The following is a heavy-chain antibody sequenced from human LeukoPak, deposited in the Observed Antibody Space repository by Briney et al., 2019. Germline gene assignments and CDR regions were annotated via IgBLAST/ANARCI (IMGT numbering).Heavy chain of an antibody. Sequence: ASVKVSCKASGGTFGSYAISWVRQAPGQGLEWMGGITPIFGTANYAQKFQGRVTITADKSTSTAYMELSSLRSEDTAVYYCARGLGYCSGGSCPPNFDYWGQGTLVTVSS. CDR3: ARGLGYCSGGSCPPNFDY. CDR1: GGTFGSYA. CDR2: ITPIFGTA. D-gene: IGHD2-15*01. V-gene: IGHV1-69*06. J-gene: IGHJ4*02.